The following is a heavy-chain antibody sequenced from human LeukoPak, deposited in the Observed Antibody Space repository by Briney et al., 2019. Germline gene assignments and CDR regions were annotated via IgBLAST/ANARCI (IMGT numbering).Heavy chain of an antibody. CDR3: ARGSIYMEWLRLRYYYYMDV. CDR2: MNPNSGNT. V-gene: IGHV1-8*03. J-gene: IGHJ6*03. D-gene: IGHD5-12*01. CDR1: GYTFTSYD. Sequence: GASVKVSCKASGYTFTSYDINWVRQATGQGLEWMGWMNPNSGNTGYAQKFQGRVTISRNTSISTAYMELSSLRSEDTAVYYCARGSIYMEWLRLRYYYYMDVWGKGTTVTVSS.